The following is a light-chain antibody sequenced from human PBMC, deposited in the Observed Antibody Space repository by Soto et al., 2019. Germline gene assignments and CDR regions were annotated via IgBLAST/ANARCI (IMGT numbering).Light chain of an antibody. CDR2: AAS. J-gene: IGKJ1*01. CDR3: LQDYDYPRT. Sequence: AIQMTQSPSSLSASVGDRVTITCRASQGIRDELGWYQQKAGKAPNLLISAASRLQSGVPSRFSGRGSGTDFTLTISSLQPEDFAHYYCLQDYDYPRTFGQGTKVELK. CDR1: QGIRDE. V-gene: IGKV1-6*01.